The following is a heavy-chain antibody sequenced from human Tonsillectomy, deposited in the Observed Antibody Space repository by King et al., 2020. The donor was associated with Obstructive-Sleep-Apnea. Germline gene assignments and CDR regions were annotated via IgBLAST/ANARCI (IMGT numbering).Heavy chain of an antibody. D-gene: IGHD3-9*01. CDR2: IYPGDSDT. Sequence: QLVQSGAEVKKPGESLKISCKGSGYSFTSYWIGWVRQMPGKGLEWMGIIYPGDSDTRYSPSFQGQVTISADKSISTAYLQWSSLKASDTAMYYCAGPDYDILTGYSDDAFDIWGQGTMVTVSS. CDR1: GYSFTSYW. J-gene: IGHJ3*02. CDR3: AGPDYDILTGYSDDAFDI. V-gene: IGHV5-51*01.